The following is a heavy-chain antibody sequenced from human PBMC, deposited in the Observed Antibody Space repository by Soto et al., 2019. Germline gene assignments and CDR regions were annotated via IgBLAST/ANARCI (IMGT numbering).Heavy chain of an antibody. J-gene: IGHJ4*02. CDR1: GFTFSSYS. D-gene: IGHD1-7*01. V-gene: IGHV3-48*02. CDR3: ARDMVTGTTALSEY. Sequence: GGSLRLSCAASGFTFSSYSMNWVRQSPGKGLEWVSYISSSSSTIYYADSVKGRFTISRDNAKNSLYLQMNSLRDEDTAVYYCARDMVTGTTALSEYSGQGTMVTVSS. CDR2: ISSSSSTI.